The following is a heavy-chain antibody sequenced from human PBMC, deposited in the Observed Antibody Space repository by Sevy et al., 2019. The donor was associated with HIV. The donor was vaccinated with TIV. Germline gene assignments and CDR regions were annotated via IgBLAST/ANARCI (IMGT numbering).Heavy chain of an antibody. CDR2: ISSSSSTI. V-gene: IGHV3-48*02. D-gene: IGHD3-22*01. J-gene: IGHJ3*02. Sequence: GGSLRLSCAASGFTFSSYSMNWVRQAPGKGLEWVSYISSSSSTIYYADSVKGRFTISRDNAKNSLYLQMNSLRDEDTAVYYCARESGDITTNDAFDIWGQWTMVTVSS. CDR3: ARESGDITTNDAFDI. CDR1: GFTFSSYS.